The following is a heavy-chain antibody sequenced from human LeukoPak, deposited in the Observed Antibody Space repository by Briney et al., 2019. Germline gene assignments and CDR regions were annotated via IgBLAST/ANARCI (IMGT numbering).Heavy chain of an antibody. CDR1: GGTFSSYA. V-gene: IGHV1-69*04. D-gene: IGHD4-23*01. CDR2: IIPIFGIA. CDR3: ARDYGGNSELTSDY. J-gene: IGHJ4*02. Sequence: ASVKVSCKASGGTFSSYAISWVRQAPGQGLEWMGRIIPIFGIANYAQKFQGRVTITADKSTSTAYMELSSLRSEDTAVYYCARDYGGNSELTSDYWGQGTLVTVSS.